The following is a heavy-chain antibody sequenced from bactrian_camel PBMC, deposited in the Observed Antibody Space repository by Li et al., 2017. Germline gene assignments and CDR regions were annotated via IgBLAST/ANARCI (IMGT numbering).Heavy chain of an antibody. V-gene: IGHV3S54*01. D-gene: IGHD6*01. J-gene: IGHJ4*01. Sequence: HVQLVESGGGSVQAGGSLRLSCAASGYIDNIKCMGWFRQGPGKEREGVAAIYRLNYSTYYAYYANSVKGRFTISQDNGKSTVYLQMNDLKIEDTATYYCAKELGSTLAGSGRSPGTQVTVS. CDR2: IYRLNYST. CDR1: GYIDNIKC.